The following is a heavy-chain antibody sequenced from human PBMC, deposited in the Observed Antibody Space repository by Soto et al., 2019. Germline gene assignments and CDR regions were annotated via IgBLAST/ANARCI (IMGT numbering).Heavy chain of an antibody. CDR2: VIPIFGTA. V-gene: IGHV1-69*12. Sequence: QVQLVQSGAEVKKPGSSVKVSCKASGGTFSSYAISWVRQAPGQGLEWMGGVIPIFGTAAYAQKFQGRVTITADESRSTGDIELRSLRSEDTAVYYCASHYDSSGYYYRGLGYWGQGTLVTGSS. CDR1: GGTFSSYA. D-gene: IGHD3-22*01. J-gene: IGHJ4*02. CDR3: ASHYDSSGYYYRGLGY.